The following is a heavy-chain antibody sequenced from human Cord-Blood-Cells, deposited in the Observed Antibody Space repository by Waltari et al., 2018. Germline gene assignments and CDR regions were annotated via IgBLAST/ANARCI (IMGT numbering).Heavy chain of an antibody. Sequence: QLQLQESGPGLVKPSETLSLTCTVSGGSLSRSSYYWGWIRQPPGKGLEWIGSIYYSGSTYYNPSLKSRVTISVDTSKNQFSLKLSSVTAADTAVYYCARVQGGATDAFDIWGQGTMVTVSS. J-gene: IGHJ3*02. V-gene: IGHV4-39*07. CDR1: GGSLSRSSYY. CDR2: IYYSGST. D-gene: IGHD1-26*01. CDR3: ARVQGGATDAFDI.